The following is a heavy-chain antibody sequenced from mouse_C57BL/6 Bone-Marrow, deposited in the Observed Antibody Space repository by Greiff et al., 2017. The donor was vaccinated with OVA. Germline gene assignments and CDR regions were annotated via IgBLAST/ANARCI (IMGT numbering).Heavy chain of an antibody. J-gene: IGHJ4*01. Sequence: VQGVESGPGLVQPSQSLSITCTVSGFSLTSYGVHWVRQSPGKGLEWLGVIWSGGSTDYNAAFISRLSISKDNSKSQVFFKMNSLQADDTAIYYCARNERLRRGGYAMDYWGQGTSVTVSS. CDR2: IWSGGST. CDR1: GFSLTSYG. D-gene: IGHD2-4*01. V-gene: IGHV2-2*01. CDR3: ARNERLRRGGYAMDY.